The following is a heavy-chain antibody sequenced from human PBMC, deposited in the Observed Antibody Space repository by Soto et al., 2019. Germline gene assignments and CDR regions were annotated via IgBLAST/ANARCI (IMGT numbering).Heavy chain of an antibody. D-gene: IGHD3-3*01. J-gene: IGHJ4*02. CDR1: GFTCSNAW. Sequence: GGPLRLSCAASGFTCSNAWMNCVSQAPGKGLEWVGRIKSKTDGGTTDYAAPVKGRFTISRDDSKNTLYLQMNSLKTEDTAVYYCTTRYYDFWSGYYSTYFDYWGQGTLVTVSS. CDR2: IKSKTDGGTT. CDR3: TTRYYDFWSGYYSTYFDY. V-gene: IGHV3-15*07.